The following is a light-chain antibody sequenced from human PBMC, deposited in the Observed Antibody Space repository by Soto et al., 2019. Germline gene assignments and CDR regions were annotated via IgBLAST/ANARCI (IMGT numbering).Light chain of an antibody. CDR1: QSVSNY. CDR3: QQRGSLPQYT. CDR2: DTT. V-gene: IGKV3-11*01. J-gene: IGKJ4*01. Sequence: ENVLTQSPATLSLSPGERATLSCRASQSVSNYLAWYQQKPGQAPRLLIYDTTNSATGIPARFSGSGSGTDFTLTISGLEPEDFGVYYCQQRGSLPQYTFGGGTKVEIK.